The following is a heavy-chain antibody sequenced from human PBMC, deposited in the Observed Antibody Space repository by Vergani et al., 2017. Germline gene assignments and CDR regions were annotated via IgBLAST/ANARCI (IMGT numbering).Heavy chain of an antibody. CDR1: GFRFSSYG. Sequence: QVQLVESGGGVVQPGRSLRLSCAASGFRFSSYGMNWVRQAPGKGLEWVAVIWYDGSNKYYADSVKGRFTISRDNSQNTVNLQMNSLRVEDTGVYYCARARCSETCYMSNWLDSWGQGTLVTVSS. CDR3: ARARCSETCYMSNWLDS. J-gene: IGHJ5*01. D-gene: IGHD2-15*01. CDR2: IWYDGSNK. V-gene: IGHV3-33*01.